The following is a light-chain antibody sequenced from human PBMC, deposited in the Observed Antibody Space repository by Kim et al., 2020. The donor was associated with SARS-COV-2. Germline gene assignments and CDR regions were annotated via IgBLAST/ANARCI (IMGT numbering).Light chain of an antibody. V-gene: IGLV3-21*04. Sequence: SYELTQPPSVSVAPGETACITCGGSKIGSKSVHWYQQKPGQAPLLVMYYNRDRPSGIPERFSGSNSGNTATLSISRVEAGDEADYYCQVWDSSGDLQAVFGTGTKVTVL. CDR1: KIGSKS. J-gene: IGLJ1*01. CDR2: YNR. CDR3: QVWDSSGDLQAV.